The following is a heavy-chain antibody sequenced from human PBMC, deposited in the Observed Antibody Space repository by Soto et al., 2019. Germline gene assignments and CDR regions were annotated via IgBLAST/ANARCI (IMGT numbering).Heavy chain of an antibody. Sequence: QVLLVQSAAEVKKPGASVKVSCKASGYSFTSYGISWVRQAPGQGLEWMGWITPLKGNTQYSQKFQGRVIMTTDTSTNTAYLEMRRLTSDDTAVYHCTKDSGARSEYFQDWGQGTLVTVSS. CDR3: TKDSGARSEYFQD. D-gene: IGHD4-17*01. V-gene: IGHV1-18*01. J-gene: IGHJ1*01. CDR2: ITPLKGNT. CDR1: GYSFTSYG.